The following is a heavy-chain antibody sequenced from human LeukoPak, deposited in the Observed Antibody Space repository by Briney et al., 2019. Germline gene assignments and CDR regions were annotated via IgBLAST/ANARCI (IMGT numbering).Heavy chain of an antibody. J-gene: IGHJ3*02. CDR1: GFTFSDYW. V-gene: IGHV3-7*04. Sequence: PGGSLRLSCVASGFTFSDYWMSWVRQAPGKGLEWVAHIKHDASEKYYVDSVKGRFTISRDNAKNSLYLSMNSLRSEDTAVYYCAGTTKYSFDIWGQGTMVTVSS. D-gene: IGHD2/OR15-2a*01. CDR2: IKHDASEK. CDR3: AGTTKYSFDI.